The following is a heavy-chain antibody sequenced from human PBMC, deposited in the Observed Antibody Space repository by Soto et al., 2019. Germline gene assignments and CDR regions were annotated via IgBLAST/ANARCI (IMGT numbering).Heavy chain of an antibody. V-gene: IGHV3-30*18. CDR2: ISYDGSNK. D-gene: IGHD3-16*01. J-gene: IGHJ6*02. CDR3: AKDRRDYGYPYYYYGMDV. Sequence: HPGGSLRLFCAASGFTFSSYGMHWVRQAPGKGLEWVAVISYDGSNKYYADSVKGRFTISRDNSKNTLYLQMNSLRAEDTAVYYCAKDRRDYGYPYYYYGMDVWGQGTTVTVSS. CDR1: GFTFSSYG.